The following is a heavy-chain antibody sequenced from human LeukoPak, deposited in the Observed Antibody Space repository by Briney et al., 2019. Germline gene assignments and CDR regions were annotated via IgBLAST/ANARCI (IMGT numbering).Heavy chain of an antibody. CDR2: INWNGGST. CDR3: ARVGEKAFHLWPEIDY. V-gene: IGHV3-20*04. CDR1: GFTFDDYG. D-gene: IGHD5-24*01. Sequence: GGSLRLSCAASGFTFDDYGMSWVRQAPGKGLEWVSGINWNGGSTGYADSVKGRFTISRDNAKNSLYLQMNSLRAEDTALYYCARVGEKAFHLWPEIDYWGQGTLVTVSS. J-gene: IGHJ4*02.